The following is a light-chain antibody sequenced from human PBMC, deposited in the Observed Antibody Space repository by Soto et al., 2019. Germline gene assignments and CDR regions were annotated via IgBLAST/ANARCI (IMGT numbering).Light chain of an antibody. CDR3: AAWDDRLDVYV. J-gene: IGLJ1*01. Sequence: QSVLTQPPSASGTPGQIVAISCSGSSSNIGSNTVTWYQQIPGTAPKLLIYSTSQRSSGVPGRFSGSKSGASASLSISGLQSEDEADYYCAAWDDRLDVYVFGTGTKVTVL. CDR1: SSNIGSNT. CDR2: STS. V-gene: IGLV1-44*01.